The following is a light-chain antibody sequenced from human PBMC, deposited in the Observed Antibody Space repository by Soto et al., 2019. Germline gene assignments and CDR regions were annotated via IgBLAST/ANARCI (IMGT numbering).Light chain of an antibody. CDR3: QRYGTSLPVN. V-gene: IGKV3-20*01. CDR1: QSVSRNY. Sequence: EIVLTQFPGTLSLSPGDRATLACRASQSVSRNYLAWYQQKPGQAPRLLIYGASSRATGIPDRFSGSGSGTDFTLTISRLEPEDFAVYYCQRYGTSLPVNFGGGTKVDIK. J-gene: IGKJ4*01. CDR2: GAS.